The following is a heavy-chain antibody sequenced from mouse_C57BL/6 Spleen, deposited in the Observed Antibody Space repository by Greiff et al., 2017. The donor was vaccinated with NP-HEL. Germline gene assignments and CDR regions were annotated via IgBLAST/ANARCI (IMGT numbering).Heavy chain of an antibody. CDR3: ARYGDSSGYHDY. CDR1: GYTFTSYG. J-gene: IGHJ2*01. Sequence: VQLQQSGAELVRPGASVKLSCKASGYTFTSYGISWVKQSTGQGLEWIGEIYPRSGNTYYNEKFKGKATLTEDKSSSTAYMKLRSQAAEASADYCCARYGDSSGYHDYWGQGTTLTVSS. D-gene: IGHD3-2*02. V-gene: IGHV1-81*01. CDR2: IYPRSGNT.